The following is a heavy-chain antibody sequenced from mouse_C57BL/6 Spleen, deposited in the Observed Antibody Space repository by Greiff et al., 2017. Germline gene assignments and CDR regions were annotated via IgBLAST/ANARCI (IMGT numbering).Heavy chain of an antibody. CDR2: IYPRSGNT. CDR1: GYTFTSYG. CDR3: ARTDYYFDY. J-gene: IGHJ2*01. Sequence: QVQLKESGAELARPGASVKLSCTASGYTFTSYGINWVKQRTGQGLEWIGEIYPRSGNTYYNEKFKGKATLTADKSSSTAYMELRSLTSEDSAVYFCARTDYYFDYWGQGTTLTVSS. V-gene: IGHV1-81*01.